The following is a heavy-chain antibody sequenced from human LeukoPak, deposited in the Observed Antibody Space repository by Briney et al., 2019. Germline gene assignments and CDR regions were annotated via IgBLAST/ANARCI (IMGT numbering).Heavy chain of an antibody. CDR3: AKGYYDYVWGSYYFDY. J-gene: IGHJ4*02. CDR1: GFTFSSYA. D-gene: IGHD3-16*01. CDR2: ISGSGGST. Sequence: GGSLRLSCAASGFTFSSYAMSWVRQAPGKGLEWVSAISGSGGSTYYADSVKGRFTISRDNSRDTLYPQMNSLRAEDTAVYYCAKGYYDYVWGSYYFDYWGQGTLVTVSS. V-gene: IGHV3-23*01.